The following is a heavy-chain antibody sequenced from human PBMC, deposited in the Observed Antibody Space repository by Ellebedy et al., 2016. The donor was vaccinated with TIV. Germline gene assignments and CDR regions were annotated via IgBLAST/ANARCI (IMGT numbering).Heavy chain of an antibody. CDR2: INGDGGFT. D-gene: IGHD2-21*02. CDR1: GFPFSRHW. J-gene: IGHJ4*01. Sequence: GESLKISCAASGFPFSRHWMHWTRQAPGQGLVWLSRINGDGGFTSHADFVKGRFTISRDNAKNTLYLQMNSLKAEDTAMYYCSTLSDTGYWGHGTLVTVSS. CDR3: STLSDTGY. V-gene: IGHV3-74*01.